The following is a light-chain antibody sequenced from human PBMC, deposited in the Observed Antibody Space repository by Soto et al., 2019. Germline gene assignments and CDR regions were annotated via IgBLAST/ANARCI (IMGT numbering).Light chain of an antibody. V-gene: IGKV3-15*01. CDR1: QSFSSSY. Sequence: IVLTQSPGTLSLSPGERATLSCRASQSFSSSYLAWYQQKPGQAPRLLIYGASTRATGIPARFSGTGSGTDFTLTVSSLQSEDFAVYYCQQYDNWPQTFGQGTKVDIK. J-gene: IGKJ1*01. CDR2: GAS. CDR3: QQYDNWPQT.